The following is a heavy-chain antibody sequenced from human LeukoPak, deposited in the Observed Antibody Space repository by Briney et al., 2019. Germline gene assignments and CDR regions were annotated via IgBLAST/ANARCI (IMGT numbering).Heavy chain of an antibody. J-gene: IGHJ4*02. Sequence: SETLSLTCTVSGGSISSYYWSWIRQPAGKELEWIGRIYTSGSTNYNPSLKSRVTMSVDTSKNQFSLKLSSVTAADTAVYYCARMYYYGSGSYYSGARYFDYWGQGTLVTVSS. CDR1: GGSISSYY. CDR3: ARMYYYGSGSYYSGARYFDY. V-gene: IGHV4-4*07. CDR2: IYTSGST. D-gene: IGHD3-10*01.